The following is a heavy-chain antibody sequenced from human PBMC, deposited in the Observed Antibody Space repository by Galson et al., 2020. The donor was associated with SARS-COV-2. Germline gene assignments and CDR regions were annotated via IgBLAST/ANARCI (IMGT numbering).Heavy chain of an antibody. Sequence: GESLKISCKTSGYTFTSYDINWVRQATGQGLEWLGWINPNSGNTGYAQKFQGRVTMTRNTSITTAYMELRSLRSEDTAVYYCARSRATYYDVLSGYLPRYHYYNMDVWGQGTTVTVSS. CDR1: GYTFTSYD. D-gene: IGHD3-3*01. V-gene: IGHV1-8*01. CDR3: ARSRATYYDVLSGYLPRYHYYNMDV. J-gene: IGHJ6*02. CDR2: INPNSGNT.